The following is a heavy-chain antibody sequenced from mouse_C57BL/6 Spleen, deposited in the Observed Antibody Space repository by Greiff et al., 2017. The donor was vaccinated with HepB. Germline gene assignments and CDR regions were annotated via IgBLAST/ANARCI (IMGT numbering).Heavy chain of an antibody. Sequence: EVQLQESGPELVKPGASVKISCKASGYSFTDYNMNWVKQRNGKSLEWIGVINPNYGTTSYNQKFKGKATLTVDQSSSTAYMQLNSLTSEDSAVYYCARIGYYYGSSYPFAYWGQGTLVTVSA. V-gene: IGHV1-39*01. CDR1: GYSFTDYN. CDR3: ARIGYYYGSSYPFAY. D-gene: IGHD1-1*01. J-gene: IGHJ3*01. CDR2: INPNYGTT.